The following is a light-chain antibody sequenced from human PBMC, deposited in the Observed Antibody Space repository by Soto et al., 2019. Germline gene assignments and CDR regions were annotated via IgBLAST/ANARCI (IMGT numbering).Light chain of an antibody. V-gene: IGLV1-44*01. CDR1: SSNIGRNT. CDR2: SND. Sequence: QSVLTQPPSASGTPGQRVTISCSGSSSNIGRNTVNWYQQLPGTAPKLLIYSNDQRPSGVPDRFSGSKSGTSASLAISGLQSEYEADYYCAAWDDSLNGPVFGGGTQLTVL. J-gene: IGLJ2*01. CDR3: AAWDDSLNGPV.